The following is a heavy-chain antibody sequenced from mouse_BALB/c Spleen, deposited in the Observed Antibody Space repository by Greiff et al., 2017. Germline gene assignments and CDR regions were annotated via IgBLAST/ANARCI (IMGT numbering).Heavy chain of an antibody. CDR3: ARDSDYGDYEEYFDD. D-gene: IGHD2-13*01. J-gene: IGHJ1*01. V-gene: IGHV5-9-4*01. CDR2: ISSGGSYT. CDR1: GFTFSSYA. Sequence: EVQLVESGGGLVQPGGSLKLSCAASGFTFSSYAMSWVRQSPEKGLEWVAEISSGGSYTYYPDTVTGRFTISRDNAKNTLYLEMSSLRSEDTAMYYCARDSDYGDYEEYFDDWGAGTTVTVSS.